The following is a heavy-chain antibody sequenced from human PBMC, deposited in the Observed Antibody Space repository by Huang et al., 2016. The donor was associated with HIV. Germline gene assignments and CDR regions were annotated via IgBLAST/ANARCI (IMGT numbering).Heavy chain of an antibody. J-gene: IGHJ4*02. D-gene: IGHD6-13*01. CDR2: INGGDGNT. V-gene: IGHV1-3*01. CDR1: GYTFTNYA. Sequence: QVQLVQSGAEVKKPGASVKVSCKASGYTFTNYAIHWVRQAPGQSLEWMEWINGGDGNTKDSQKLQGRVTVTRDTSASMVYMELSSLRSEDTALYYCAKDRQWRGSNWYYFDYWGQGTLVTVSS. CDR3: AKDRQWRGSNWYYFDY.